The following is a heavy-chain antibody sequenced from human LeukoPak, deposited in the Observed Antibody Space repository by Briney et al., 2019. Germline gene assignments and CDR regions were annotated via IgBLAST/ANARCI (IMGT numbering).Heavy chain of an antibody. CDR3: ARDLGQYYDTSDNWFDP. J-gene: IGHJ5*02. CDR2: INSDGINT. D-gene: IGHD3-22*01. CDR1: GFTFSNYW. V-gene: IGHV3-74*01. Sequence: GGSLRLSCAASGFTFSNYWMHWVRQAPGKGLVWVSRINSDGINTSYADSVKGRFTISRDNAKNTPNLKMNSLRAEDTAVYYCARDLGQYYDTSDNWFDPWGQGTLVTVSS.